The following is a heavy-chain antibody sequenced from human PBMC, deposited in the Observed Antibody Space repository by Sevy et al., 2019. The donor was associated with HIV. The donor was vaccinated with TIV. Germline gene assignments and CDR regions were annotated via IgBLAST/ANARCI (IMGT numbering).Heavy chain of an antibody. Sequence: GGSLRLSCAASGFTFSSYTINWVRQAPGKGLEWVSSISSSSNYIYYADSVKGRFTISRDNAKNSLYLQMNSLRAEYTAVYYCARVYSGYYNSWGQGTLVTVSS. CDR1: GFTFSSYT. CDR3: ARVYSGYYNS. CDR2: ISSSSNYI. J-gene: IGHJ4*02. D-gene: IGHD1-26*01. V-gene: IGHV3-21*01.